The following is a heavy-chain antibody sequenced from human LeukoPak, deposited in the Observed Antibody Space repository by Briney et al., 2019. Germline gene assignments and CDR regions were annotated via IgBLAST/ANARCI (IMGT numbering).Heavy chain of an antibody. V-gene: IGHV1-69*13. CDR2: IIPIFGTV. CDR3: ARANGDYSWSGGMDV. Sequence: GASVKVSCKASGGTFSSYGISWVRQAPGQGLEWMGGIIPIFGTVNYAQKFQGRVTITADESTSTAYMELSSLRSEDTAVYYCARANGDYSWSGGMDVWGQGTTVTVS. J-gene: IGHJ6*02. D-gene: IGHD4-17*01. CDR1: GGTFSSYG.